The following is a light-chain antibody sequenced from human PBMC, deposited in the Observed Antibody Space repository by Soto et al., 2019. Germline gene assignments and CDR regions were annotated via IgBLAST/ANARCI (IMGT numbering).Light chain of an antibody. J-gene: IGKJ1*01. CDR1: QSISSW. CDR2: KAS. V-gene: IGKV1-5*03. CDR3: QQYNSYSLTWT. Sequence: DIRMTQSPSTLSASVGDRVTITCRASQSISSWLAWYQQKPGKAPKLLIYKASSLESGVPSRFGGSGSGTEFTLTISSLQPDDFATYYCQQYNSYSLTWTFGQGTKVDIK.